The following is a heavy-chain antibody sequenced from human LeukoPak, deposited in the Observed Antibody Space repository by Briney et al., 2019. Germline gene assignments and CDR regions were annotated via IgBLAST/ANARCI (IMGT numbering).Heavy chain of an antibody. CDR2: INPISGGT. Sequence: ASVKVSCKASGYTFTGYYMHWVRQAPGQGLEYMGRINPISGGTVYAQKFQGRVTMTRDTSITTAYMELTRLTSDDAAVYYCARYCSSTSCYSDYWGQGTLVTVSS. D-gene: IGHD2-2*01. V-gene: IGHV1-2*06. J-gene: IGHJ4*02. CDR1: GYTFTGYY. CDR3: ARYCSSTSCYSDY.